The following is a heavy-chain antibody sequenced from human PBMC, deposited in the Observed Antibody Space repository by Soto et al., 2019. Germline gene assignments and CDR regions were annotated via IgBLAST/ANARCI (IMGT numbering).Heavy chain of an antibody. V-gene: IGHV3-23*01. CDR3: AKGRGGTFYHFEN. J-gene: IGHJ4*02. CDR1: GFTFSTYA. CDR2: ISGSGGTT. Sequence: GGSLRLSCAASGFTFSTYAMSWVRQAPGKGLEWVSTISGSGGTTYYADSVKGRFTISRDNSKNTLYLQMNSLRAEDTAVYYFAKGRGGTFYHFENWGQGILVTVSS. D-gene: IGHD2-15*01.